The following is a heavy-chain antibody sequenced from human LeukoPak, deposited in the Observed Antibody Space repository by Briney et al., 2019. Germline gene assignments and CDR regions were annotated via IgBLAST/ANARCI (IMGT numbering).Heavy chain of an antibody. V-gene: IGHV3-66*01. CDR2: IYSGGST. D-gene: IGHD3-10*01. CDR3: ATARVRGVLGAFDI. Sequence: HPGGSLRLSCAASGFTVSSNYMSWVRQAPGKGLEWVSVIYSGGSTYYADSVKGRFTISRDNSKNTLYLQMNSLRAEDTAVYYCATARVRGVLGAFDIWGQGTMVTVSS. CDR1: GFTVSSNY. J-gene: IGHJ3*02.